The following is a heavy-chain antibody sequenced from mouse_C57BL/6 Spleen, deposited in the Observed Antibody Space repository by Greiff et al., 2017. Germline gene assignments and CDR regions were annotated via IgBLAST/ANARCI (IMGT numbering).Heavy chain of an antibody. CDR3: ASPYYYGSSPYAMDY. V-gene: IGHV5-4*03. D-gene: IGHD1-1*01. CDR1: GFTFSSYA. J-gene: IGHJ4*01. CDR2: ISDGGSYT. Sequence: EVKLVESGGGLVKPGGSLKLSCAASGFTFSSYAMSWVRQTPEKRLEWVATISDGGSYTYYPDNVKGRFTISRDNAKNNLYLQMSHLKSEDTAMYYCASPYYYGSSPYAMDYWGQGTSVTVSS.